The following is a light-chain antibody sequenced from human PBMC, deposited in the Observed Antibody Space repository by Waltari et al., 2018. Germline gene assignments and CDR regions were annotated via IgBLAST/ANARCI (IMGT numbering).Light chain of an antibody. J-gene: IGKJ2*01. V-gene: IGKV4-1*01. Sequence: DIVMTQSPEYLAVSLGERATINCKSSQSLLHFSNNEFYLAWYQQKPGQSPKLLVHWASTRESGVPDRFSGSGSGREFTLTISSLQAEDVAVYYCQQYYSIPYTFGQGNRLEIK. CDR3: QQYYSIPYT. CDR2: WAS. CDR1: QSLLHFSNNEFY.